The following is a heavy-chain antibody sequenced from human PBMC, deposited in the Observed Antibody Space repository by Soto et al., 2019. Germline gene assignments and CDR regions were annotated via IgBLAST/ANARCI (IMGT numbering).Heavy chain of an antibody. CDR3: ARINDFWSGLTFDP. V-gene: IGHV1-69*06. CDR1: GGTFSSYA. Sequence: SVKVSCKASGGTFSSYAISWVRQAPGQGLEWMGGIIPIFGTANYAQKFQGRVTITADKSTSTAYMELNSLRSEDTAVYYCARINDFWSGLTFDPWGQGTLVTVS. CDR2: IIPIFGTA. J-gene: IGHJ5*02. D-gene: IGHD3-3*01.